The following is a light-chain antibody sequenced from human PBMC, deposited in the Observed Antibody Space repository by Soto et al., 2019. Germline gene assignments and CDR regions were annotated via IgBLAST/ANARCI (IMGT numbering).Light chain of an antibody. CDR2: GAS. CDR3: QQSYSSPIA. Sequence: DIQMTQSPSSLSASVGDRVTITFLASQSISNYVNWYQQKAGKVPKLLIYGASSLQSGVPSRFSGSGSGTDFTLTISSLQPEDFATYYCQQSYSSPIAFGQGTRLEIK. V-gene: IGKV1-39*01. J-gene: IGKJ5*01. CDR1: QSISNY.